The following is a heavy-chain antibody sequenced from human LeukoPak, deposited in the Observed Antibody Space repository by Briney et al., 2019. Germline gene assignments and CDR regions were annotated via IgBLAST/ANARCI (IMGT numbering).Heavy chain of an antibody. V-gene: IGHV4-59*01. CDR2: IYYTGST. CDR1: GGSISNYY. Sequence: SETLSLTCTVSGGSISNYYWTWIRQPPGKGLEWIGYIYYTGSTNYNPSLKSRVTISVDTSKNQFSLKLSSVTAADTAVYYCAREPGGSYYGSYFDYWGQGTLVTVSS. CDR3: AREPGGSYYGSYFDY. J-gene: IGHJ4*02. D-gene: IGHD1-26*01.